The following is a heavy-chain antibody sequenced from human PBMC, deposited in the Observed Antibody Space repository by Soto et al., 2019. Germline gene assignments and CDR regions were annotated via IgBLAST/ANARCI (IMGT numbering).Heavy chain of an antibody. CDR2: ISGSGGST. CDR1: GFTFSSYA. Sequence: EVQLLESGGGLVQPGGSLRLSCAASGFTFSSYAMSWVRQAPGKGLEWVSAISGSGGSTYYADSVKGRFTISRDNSKNALYLQMKCLRGEDTAVYYCAVSLRATGVYYYGMDVWGQGTTVTVSS. CDR3: AVSLRATGVYYYGMDV. J-gene: IGHJ6*01. D-gene: IGHD5-12*01. V-gene: IGHV3-23*01.